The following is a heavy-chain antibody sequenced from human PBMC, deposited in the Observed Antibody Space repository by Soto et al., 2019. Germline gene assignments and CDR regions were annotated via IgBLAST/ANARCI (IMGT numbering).Heavy chain of an antibody. V-gene: IGHV1-69*01. CDR2: IIPILETA. Sequence: QVQLVQSGAEVKKPGSSVKVSCKTSGGTFSSYAVSWVRQAPGQGLEWMGGIIPILETANYAQKFQGKVTIPADDSTSTAYMELSSLRSDDTAVYFCAVGGRSSWFSDYWGQGTVVTVSA. J-gene: IGHJ4*02. CDR1: GGTFSSYA. CDR3: AVGGRSSWFSDY. D-gene: IGHD3-3*01.